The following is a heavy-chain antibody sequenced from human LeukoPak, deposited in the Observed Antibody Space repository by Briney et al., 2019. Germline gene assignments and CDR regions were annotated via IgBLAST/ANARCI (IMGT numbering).Heavy chain of an antibody. Sequence: GESLKISCEASGYTFTNYWIGWVRQMPGRGLEWMGVIYPGDSDTRYSPSFQGQVTISADKSISTAYLQWSSLKASDTAMYYCARHPNPLWFGELPLDYWGQGTPVTVSS. CDR3: ARHPNPLWFGELPLDY. CDR1: GYTFTNYW. J-gene: IGHJ4*02. D-gene: IGHD3-10*01. V-gene: IGHV5-51*01. CDR2: IYPGDSDT.